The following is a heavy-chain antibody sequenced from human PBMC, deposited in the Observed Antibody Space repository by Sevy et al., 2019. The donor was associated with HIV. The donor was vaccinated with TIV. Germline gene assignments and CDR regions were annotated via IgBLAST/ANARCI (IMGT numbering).Heavy chain of an antibody. V-gene: IGHV3-23*01. CDR1: GFAFYDYS. D-gene: IGHD2-8*01. Sequence: GGSLISCAASGFAFYDYSMSWIRQAPGKGLEWVATLSFGCGKINYADSVKGRFTISRDNSKNSFYLQMDNLRVEDTALYYCAREGCTRPHDYWGQGTRVTVSS. CDR2: LSFGCGKI. J-gene: IGHJ4*02. CDR3: AREGCTRPHDY.